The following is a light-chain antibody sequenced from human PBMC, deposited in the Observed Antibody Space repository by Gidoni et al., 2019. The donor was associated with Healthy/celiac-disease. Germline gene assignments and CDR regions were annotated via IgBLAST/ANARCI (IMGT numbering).Light chain of an antibody. Sequence: DIVMTPSPLSLPVTPGEPASIPCRSSPSLLHSNGYNYLDWYLQKPGQSPQLLIYLGSNRASGVPDRFSGSGSGTDFTLKISRVEAEDVGVYYCMQALQTPLTFGGGTKVEIK. CDR1: PSLLHSNGYNY. CDR3: MQALQTPLT. V-gene: IGKV2-28*01. J-gene: IGKJ4*01. CDR2: LGS.